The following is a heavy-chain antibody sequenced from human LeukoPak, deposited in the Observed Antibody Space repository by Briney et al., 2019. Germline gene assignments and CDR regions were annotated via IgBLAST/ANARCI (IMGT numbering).Heavy chain of an antibody. CDR1: GFTFSSYS. D-gene: IGHD3-3*01. J-gene: IGHJ4*02. CDR3: ARDRPTGASRLFVVQ. Sequence: GGSLRLSCAASGFTFSSYSMTWVRQAPGKGLGWVSSMSSGSRYIYYADSVRGRFTISRDNAKNSLYLLMNSLRAEDTAVYYCARDRPTGASRLFVVQWGQGTLVTVSS. CDR2: MSSGSRYI. V-gene: IGHV3-21*01.